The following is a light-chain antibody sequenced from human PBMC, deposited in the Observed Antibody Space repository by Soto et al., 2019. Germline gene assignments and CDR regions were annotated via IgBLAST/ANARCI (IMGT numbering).Light chain of an antibody. CDR3: CSYAGSYTFGVV. CDR1: SSDVGGYNY. Sequence: QSVLTQRRSVSGSPGQSVTISCTGTSSDVGGYNYVSWYQQHPGKAPKLMIYDVSKRPSGVPDRFSGSKSGNTASLTISGLQAEDEADYYCCSYAGSYTFGVVFGGGTKLTVL. J-gene: IGLJ2*01. V-gene: IGLV2-11*01. CDR2: DVS.